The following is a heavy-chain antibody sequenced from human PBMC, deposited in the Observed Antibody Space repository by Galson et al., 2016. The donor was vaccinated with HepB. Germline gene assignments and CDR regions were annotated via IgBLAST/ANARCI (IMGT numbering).Heavy chain of an antibody. J-gene: IGHJ4*02. D-gene: IGHD4-11*01. Sequence: SLRLSCAASGFTFSRPGMHWVRQAPRKGLEWVALIWFDGSNQYYTDSVKGRLTISRDNSKNTLNLQMDSLRVEDTAVYYGARLTSDSRIGGYFDYWGQGALVTVSS. CDR2: IWFDGSNQ. CDR1: GFTFSRPG. V-gene: IGHV3-33*01. CDR3: ARLTSDSRIGGYFDY.